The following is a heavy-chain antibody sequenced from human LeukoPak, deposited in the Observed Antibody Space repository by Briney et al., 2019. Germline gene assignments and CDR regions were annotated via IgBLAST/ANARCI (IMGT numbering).Heavy chain of an antibody. CDR2: IIPIFGTA. CDR3: ARDPGDSSGYYSSRNYYFDS. V-gene: IGHV1-69*05. J-gene: IGHJ4*02. Sequence: ASVKVSCKASGETFSSNVISWVRQAPGQGLEWMGGIIPIFGTANYAQKFQGRVTITTDESTSTPYMELTSLRSEDTAVYYCARDPGDSSGYYSSRNYYFDSWGQGTLVTVSS. CDR1: GETFSSNV. D-gene: IGHD3-22*01.